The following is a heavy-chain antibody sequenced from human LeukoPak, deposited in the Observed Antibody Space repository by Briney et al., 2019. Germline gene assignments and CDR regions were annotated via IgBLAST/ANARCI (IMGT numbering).Heavy chain of an antibody. V-gene: IGHV1-46*01. CDR3: ARTAARRFDY. CDR2: INPTGGST. Sequence: GASVKVSCKTSGYTFTSYGMHWVRQAPGQGLEWMGIINPTGGSTTYAQKFQGRVTMTRDTSTSTVYMELSSLRSDDTAVYYCARTAARRFDYWGQGTLVTVSS. D-gene: IGHD6-6*01. CDR1: GYTFTSYG. J-gene: IGHJ4*02.